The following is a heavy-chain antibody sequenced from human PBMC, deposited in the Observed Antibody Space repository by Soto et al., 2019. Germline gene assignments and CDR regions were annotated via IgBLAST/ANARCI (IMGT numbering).Heavy chain of an antibody. CDR2: IRSKANSYAT. CDR1: GFTFSGSA. D-gene: IGHD1-26*01. J-gene: IGHJ4*02. V-gene: IGHV3-73*01. CDR3: TRSIHTGSPP. Sequence: GRSLRLSCAASGFTFSGSAMHCVRQASGKGLEWVGRIRSKANSYATAYAASVKGRFTISRDDSKNTAYLQMNSLKTEDTAVYYCTRSIHTGSPPWCQGTLLTVSS.